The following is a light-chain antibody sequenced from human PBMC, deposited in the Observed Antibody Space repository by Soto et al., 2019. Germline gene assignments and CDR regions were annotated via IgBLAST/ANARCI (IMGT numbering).Light chain of an antibody. CDR3: QQYSNWPPFT. J-gene: IGKJ3*01. V-gene: IGKV3-15*01. CDR2: GAS. CDR1: QSISTK. Sequence: EIVMTQSPATLSVSPGERVTLSCRASQSISTKLAWYQQKPGQAPRLLIYGASTRATGIPARFSGFGSGTDFALTISSLQSEDFAVYYCQQYSNWPPFTFGPGTKVDIK.